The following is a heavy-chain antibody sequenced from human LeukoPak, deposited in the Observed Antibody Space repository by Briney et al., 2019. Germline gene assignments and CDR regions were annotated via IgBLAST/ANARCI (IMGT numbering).Heavy chain of an antibody. D-gene: IGHD5-18*01. CDR3: ATLPNYSYGHPYYFDY. Sequence: GGSLRLSCAASGFTFSNYWMHWVRQAPGKGLVWVSRTNSDGINTSYADSVKGRFTISRDNAKNTLNLQMNSLRAEDTAVYYCATLPNYSYGHPYYFDYWGQGTLVTVSS. J-gene: IGHJ4*02. CDR1: GFTFSNYW. CDR2: TNSDGINT. V-gene: IGHV3-74*01.